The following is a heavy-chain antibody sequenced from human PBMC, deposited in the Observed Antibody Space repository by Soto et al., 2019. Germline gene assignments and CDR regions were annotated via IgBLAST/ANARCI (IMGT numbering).Heavy chain of an antibody. CDR1: GFTFSSYA. J-gene: IGHJ4*02. D-gene: IGHD3-22*01. V-gene: IGHV3-23*01. CDR2: IISSGDST. Sequence: EVQLLESGGGLLQPGGSLRLSCAASGFTFSSYAMSWVRQAPGKGLEWVSAIISSGDSTYYTDSVKGRFTISRDNSKNPPYLQMNSLGAEETAVYFWAKRYYYDNSGLWDYWGQGTLVTVSS. CDR3: AKRYYYDNSGLWDY.